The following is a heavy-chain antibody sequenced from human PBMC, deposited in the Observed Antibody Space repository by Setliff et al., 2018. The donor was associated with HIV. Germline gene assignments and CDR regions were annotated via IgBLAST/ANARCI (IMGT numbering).Heavy chain of an antibody. CDR2: IYDSGST. Sequence: SETLSLTCTVSGGSISSGGYNWSWIRQHPGKDLEWIGYIYDSGSTYYNPSLTSRVTISVYTSKNQFSLKLSSVTDADTAVYSCAVASFVGATISDYGGQGTLFDVSS. V-gene: IGHV4-31*03. CDR1: GGSISSGGYN. D-gene: IGHD1-26*01. J-gene: IGHJ4*02. CDR3: AVASFVGATISDY.